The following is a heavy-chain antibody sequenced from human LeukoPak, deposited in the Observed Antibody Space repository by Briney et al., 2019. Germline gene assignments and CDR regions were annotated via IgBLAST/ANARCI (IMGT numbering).Heavy chain of an antibody. CDR1: GFTFSSYY. CDR2: INTDGSST. V-gene: IGHV3-74*01. D-gene: IGHD6-19*01. CDR3: TRWSHTSGSTAY. Sequence: GGSLRLSCAASGFTFSSYYMHWVRQAPGKGLVWVSRINTDGSSTDYPDSVKGRFTISRDNAKNTMHLQMNSLTAEDTAVYYCTRWSHTSGSTAYWGQGTLVTVSS. J-gene: IGHJ4*02.